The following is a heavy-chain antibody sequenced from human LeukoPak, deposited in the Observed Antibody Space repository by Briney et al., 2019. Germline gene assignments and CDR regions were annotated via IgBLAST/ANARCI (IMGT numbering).Heavy chain of an antibody. CDR3: ARRIVGSTSTLDAFDT. CDR2: VYHSGST. D-gene: IGHD1-26*01. V-gene: IGHV4-61*01. CDR1: GGSVSSGSHY. J-gene: IGHJ3*02. Sequence: SETLSLTCTVSGGSVSSGSHYWNCIRQPPGKGLEWIGYVYHSGSTNYNPSLKSRVIISLDTSKNQFSLKLSSVTAADTAIYYCARRIVGSTSTLDAFDTWGQGTMVTVSS.